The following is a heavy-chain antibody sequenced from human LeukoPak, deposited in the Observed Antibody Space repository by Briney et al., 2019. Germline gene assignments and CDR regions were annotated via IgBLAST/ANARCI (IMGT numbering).Heavy chain of an antibody. J-gene: IGHJ4*02. Sequence: SETLSLTCAVYGGSFSGYYWSWIRQPPGKGLEWIGEINHSGSTNYNPSLKSRVTISVDTSKNQFSLKLSSVTAADTAVYYCASIIAAAGPSPPDYWGQGTLVTVSS. CDR3: ASIIAAAGPSPPDY. CDR1: GGSFSGYY. V-gene: IGHV4-34*01. D-gene: IGHD6-13*01. CDR2: INHSGST.